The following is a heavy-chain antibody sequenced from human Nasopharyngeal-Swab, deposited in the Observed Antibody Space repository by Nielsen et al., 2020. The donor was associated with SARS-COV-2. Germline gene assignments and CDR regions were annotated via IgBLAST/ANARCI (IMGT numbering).Heavy chain of an antibody. Sequence: SQTLSLTCAISGDSVSNDRVAWNLIRQSPSRGLELRGRTYYRSEWYNDYAVSVKSRLTIKPDPSTNQFSLQLNSVTPEDTAVYYCARDEGAHNSWGQGTLVTVSS. CDR3: ARDEGAHNS. V-gene: IGHV6-1*01. J-gene: IGHJ4*02. CDR1: GDSVSNDRVA. D-gene: IGHD3-16*01. CDR2: TYYRSEWYN.